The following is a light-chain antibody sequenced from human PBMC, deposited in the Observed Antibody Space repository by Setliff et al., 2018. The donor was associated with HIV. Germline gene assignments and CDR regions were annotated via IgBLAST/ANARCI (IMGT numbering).Light chain of an antibody. CDR2: EVS. V-gene: IGLV2-14*01. J-gene: IGLJ2*01. CDR1: SNDIGGYNY. Sequence: QSVLAQPASVSGSPGQSITISCTGTSNDIGGYNYVSWYQQHPGKAPKLMIYEVSNRPSGISNRFYGSQSGSTASLTISGLQAEDEADYYCSAYTGSSTLIFGGGTKVTVL. CDR3: SAYTGSSTLI.